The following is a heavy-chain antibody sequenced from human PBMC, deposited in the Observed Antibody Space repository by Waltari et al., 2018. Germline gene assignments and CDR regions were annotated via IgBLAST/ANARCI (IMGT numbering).Heavy chain of an antibody. CDR2: IGWNSGAI. D-gene: IGHD3-10*01. Sequence: EVQLVASGGGLVQSGRSLRISCVGSGFTFDDDAMYWVRQRPGKGLEWVSGIGWNSGAIGYADSVRGRFSTYRDNAKKSLYLQMGRLRPEDTALYYCVKGGWGFGAFYEQHWGQGIQVTVSS. V-gene: IGHV3-9*01. CDR3: VKGGWGFGAFYEQH. J-gene: IGHJ1*01. CDR1: GFTFDDDA.